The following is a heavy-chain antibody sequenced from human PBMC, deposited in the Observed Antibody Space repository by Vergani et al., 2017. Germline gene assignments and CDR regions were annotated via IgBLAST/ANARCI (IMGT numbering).Heavy chain of an antibody. V-gene: IGHV4-38-2*01. J-gene: IGHJ4*02. CDR3: ARGGPTVTTDY. CDR2: IYYSGST. Sequence: QVQLQESGPGLVKPSETLSLTCAVSGYSISSGYYWGWIRQPPGKGLEWIGYIYYSGSTYYNPSLKSRVTISVDTSKNQFSLKLSSVTAADTAVYYCARGGPTVTTDYWGQGTLVTVSS. CDR1: GYSISSGYY. D-gene: IGHD4-17*01.